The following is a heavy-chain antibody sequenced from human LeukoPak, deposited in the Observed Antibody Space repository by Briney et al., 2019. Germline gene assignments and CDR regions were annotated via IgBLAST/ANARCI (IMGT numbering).Heavy chain of an antibody. Sequence: PGGSLRLSCAASGFTFSSYWMSWVRQAPGKGLEWVANIKRDGSEKYYVDSAEGRFTISRDNAKNSLSLQMNILRAEDTAVYYCARALEGYCSSASCNDPHGGDTFDIWGQGTMVTVSS. V-gene: IGHV3-7*01. J-gene: IGHJ3*02. CDR2: IKRDGSEK. CDR1: GFTFSSYW. CDR3: ARALEGYCSSASCNDPHGGDTFDI. D-gene: IGHD2-2*01.